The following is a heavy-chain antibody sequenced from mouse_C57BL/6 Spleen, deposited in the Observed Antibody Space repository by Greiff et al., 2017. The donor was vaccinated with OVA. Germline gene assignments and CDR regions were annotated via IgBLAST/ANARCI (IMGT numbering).Heavy chain of an antibody. CDR1: GYAFSSSW. CDR3: AREDYSRRDWYFDV. V-gene: IGHV1-82*01. CDR2: IYPGDGDT. Sequence: LQESGPELVKPGASVKISCKASGYAFSSSWMNWVKQRPGKGLEWIGRIYPGDGDTNYNGKFKGKATLTADKSSSTAYMQLSSLTSEDSAVYFCAREDYSRRDWYFDVWGTGTTVTVSS. D-gene: IGHD2-12*01. J-gene: IGHJ1*03.